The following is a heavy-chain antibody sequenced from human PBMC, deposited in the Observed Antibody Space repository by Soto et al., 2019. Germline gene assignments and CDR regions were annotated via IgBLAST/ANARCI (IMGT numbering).Heavy chain of an antibody. Sequence: GASVKVSCKASGYTFTSYGSSWVRQAPGQGLEWMGWISAYNGNTNYAQKLQGRVTMTTDTSTSTAYMELRSLRSDDTAVYYCARGVRGVIITDYYYYGMDVWGQGTTVT. CDR1: GYTFTSYG. J-gene: IGHJ6*02. D-gene: IGHD3-10*01. CDR2: ISAYNGNT. V-gene: IGHV1-18*01. CDR3: ARGVRGVIITDYYYYGMDV.